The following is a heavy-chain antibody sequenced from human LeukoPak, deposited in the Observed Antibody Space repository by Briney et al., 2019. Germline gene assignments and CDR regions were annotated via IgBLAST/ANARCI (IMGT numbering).Heavy chain of an antibody. J-gene: IGHJ5*02. CDR1: GFTFSNYA. CDR3: ATKQWLVRGWLDP. Sequence: GSLRLSCAASGFTFSNYAMSWVRQAPGKGLEWVSSISVSGGNTYYADSVKGRFTISRDNSKNTLYLQMNSLTAEDTAVYYCATKQWLVRGWLDPWGQGTLVTVSS. CDR2: ISVSGGNT. D-gene: IGHD6-19*01. V-gene: IGHV3-23*01.